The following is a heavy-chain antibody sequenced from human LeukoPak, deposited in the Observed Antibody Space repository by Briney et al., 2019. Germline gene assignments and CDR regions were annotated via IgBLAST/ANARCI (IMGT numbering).Heavy chain of an antibody. Sequence: RTSETLSLTCAVSDYSISSGYYWGWIRQPPGKGLEWIGSIYHSGSTYYNPSLKSRVTISVDTSKNQFSLKLSSVTAADTAVYYCARRGENCSGGSCYGLDYWGQGTLVTVSS. CDR3: ARRGENCSGGSCYGLDY. J-gene: IGHJ4*02. CDR1: DYSISSGYY. V-gene: IGHV4-38-2*01. D-gene: IGHD2-15*01. CDR2: IYHSGST.